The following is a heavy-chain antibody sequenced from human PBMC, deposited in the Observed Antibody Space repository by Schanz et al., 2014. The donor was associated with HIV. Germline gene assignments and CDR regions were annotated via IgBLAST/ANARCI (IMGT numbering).Heavy chain of an antibody. CDR1: GFTFSSHA. CDR3: AKTGWSQGNYYYYYGMDV. V-gene: IGHV3-23*01. CDR2: ISGSGGRT. Sequence: VQLLESGGEVQPGGSLRLSCAASGFTFSSHAMSWVRQAAGKGLEWVSSISGSGGRTYHADSVKGRFTISRDNSKNTVYLQMNSLRAEDTAVYYCAKTGWSQGNYYYYYGMDVWGQGTTVTVSS. J-gene: IGHJ6*02. D-gene: IGHD3-3*01.